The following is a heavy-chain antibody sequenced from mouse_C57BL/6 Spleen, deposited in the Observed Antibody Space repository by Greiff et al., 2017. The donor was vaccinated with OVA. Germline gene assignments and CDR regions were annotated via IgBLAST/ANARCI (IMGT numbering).Heavy chain of an antibody. CDR1: GFSFNTYA. V-gene: IGHV10-1*01. CDR3: VRQGYDGSPWYFDV. CDR2: IRSKSNNYAT. Sequence: EVKLVESGGGLVQPKGSLKLSCAASGFSFNTYAMNWVRQAPGKGLEWVARIRSKSNNYATYYADSVKDRFTISRDDSESMLYLQMNNLKTEDTAMYYCVRQGYDGSPWYFDVWGTGTTVTVSS. D-gene: IGHD2-3*01. J-gene: IGHJ1*03.